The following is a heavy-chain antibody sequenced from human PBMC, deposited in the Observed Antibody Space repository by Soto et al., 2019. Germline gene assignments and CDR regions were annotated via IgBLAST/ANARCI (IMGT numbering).Heavy chain of an antibody. CDR2: VIPIFGTA. CDR1: GVTFSSYA. V-gene: IGHV1-69*06. J-gene: IGHJ5*02. D-gene: IGHD5-18*01. Sequence: SVKFSCTSSGVTFSSYAISWVRQAPGQGLEWMGGVIPIFGTANYAQKFQGRVTITADKSTSTAYMELSSLRSEDTAVYYCASDPRLVHTAMVTIRPRPYDSGHWGGPWGQGTLATVSS. CDR3: ASDPRLVHTAMVTIRPRPYDSGHWGGP.